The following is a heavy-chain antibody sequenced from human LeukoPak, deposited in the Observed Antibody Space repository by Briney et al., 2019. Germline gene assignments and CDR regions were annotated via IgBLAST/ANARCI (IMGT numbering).Heavy chain of an antibody. D-gene: IGHD4-23*01. CDR2: ISYDGSNK. V-gene: IGHV3-30*01. CDR3: ARLSTVVNVDY. J-gene: IGHJ4*02. CDR1: GFTFSSYA. Sequence: PGGSLRLSCAASGFTFSSYAMHWVRQAPGKGLEWVAVISYDGSNKYYADSVKGRFTISRDNSKNTLYLQINSLRAEDTAVYYCARLSTVVNVDYWGQGTLVTVSS.